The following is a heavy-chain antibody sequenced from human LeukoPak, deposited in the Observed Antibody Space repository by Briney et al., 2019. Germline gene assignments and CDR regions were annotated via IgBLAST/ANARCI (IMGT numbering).Heavy chain of an antibody. CDR1: GGSFSGYY. Sequence: SETLSLTCAVYGGSFSGYYWSWIRQPPGKGLEWIGEINHSGSTNYNPSLKSRVTIAVATSKNQFSLKLSSVTAADTAVYYCARGRGSSGYSRLLRHFQHWGQGTLVTVSS. J-gene: IGHJ1*01. D-gene: IGHD3-22*01. V-gene: IGHV4-34*01. CDR3: ARGRGSSGYSRLLRHFQH. CDR2: INHSGST.